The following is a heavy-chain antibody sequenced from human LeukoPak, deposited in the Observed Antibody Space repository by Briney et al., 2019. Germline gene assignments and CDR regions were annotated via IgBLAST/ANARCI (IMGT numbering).Heavy chain of an antibody. D-gene: IGHD2-15*01. V-gene: IGHV1-69*05. Sequence: ASVTLSFTASGGTFTSCTISWVRQALGQGLEWMGGIIPIFGTANYAQKFQGRVTITTDESTSTAYMEQMSLRPEETAVSLCAGGLVKVSCLTCIWGQGTPVTVSS. J-gene: IGHJ4*02. CDR3: AGGLVKVSCLTCI. CDR2: IIPIFGTA. CDR1: GGTFTSCT.